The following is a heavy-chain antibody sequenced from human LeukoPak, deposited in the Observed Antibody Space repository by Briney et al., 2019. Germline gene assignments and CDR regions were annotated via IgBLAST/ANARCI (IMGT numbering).Heavy chain of an antibody. Sequence: GGSLRLSCAASGFTFDDYAMHWGRQAPGKGLEWVSGISWNSGSIGYADSVKGRFTISRDNAKNTLYLQMNSLRAEDTAVYYCARLAVAGTFGYWGQGTLVTVSS. CDR1: GFTFDDYA. V-gene: IGHV3-9*01. CDR2: ISWNSGSI. D-gene: IGHD6-19*01. J-gene: IGHJ4*02. CDR3: ARLAVAGTFGY.